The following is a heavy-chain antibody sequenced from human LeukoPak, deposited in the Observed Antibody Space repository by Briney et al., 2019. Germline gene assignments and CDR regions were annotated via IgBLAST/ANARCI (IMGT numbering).Heavy chain of an antibody. CDR1: GFTFSSYW. CDR2: IKQDGSEK. V-gene: IGHV3-7*01. D-gene: IGHD3-3*01. J-gene: IGHJ6*04. CDR3: ARDGSLATFEEDV. Sequence: GGSLRLSCAASGFTFSSYWMSWVRQAPGKGLEWVANIKQDGSEKYYVDSVKGRFTISRDNAKNSLYLQMNSLRAEDTAVYYCARDGSLATFEEDVWGKGTTVTVSS.